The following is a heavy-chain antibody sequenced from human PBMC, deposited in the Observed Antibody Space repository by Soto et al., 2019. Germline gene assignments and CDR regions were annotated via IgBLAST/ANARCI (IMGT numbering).Heavy chain of an antibody. CDR3: TRDGVAPRQRYSVY. CDR1: GYMIPRSA. Sequence: APVKGSRKASGYMIPRSAMHLVRHAPGQRLEWMGWISGDSGNTKYSPKLQDRVTITRDTSASTAYMELSSLRSEDTALYCCTRDGVAPRQRYSVYSCPATLLTV. J-gene: IGHJ4*01. CDR2: ISGDSGNT. D-gene: IGHD2-15*01. V-gene: IGHV1-3*01.